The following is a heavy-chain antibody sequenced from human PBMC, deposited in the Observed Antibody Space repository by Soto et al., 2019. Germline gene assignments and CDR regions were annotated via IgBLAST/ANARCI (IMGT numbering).Heavy chain of an antibody. CDR1: GYTFSTYW. D-gene: IGHD1-1*01. CDR2: IYPGDSDT. Sequence: EVQLVQSGAEVKKPGESLKISCKGSGYTFSTYWIGWVRQMPGKGLEWMGIIYPGDSDTRYRPSFQGRVTISADRSIPTAYLQGSSLKASDTAMYYCARGVRTEDFDMWGQGTMVIVSS. J-gene: IGHJ3*02. V-gene: IGHV5-51*03. CDR3: ARGVRTEDFDM.